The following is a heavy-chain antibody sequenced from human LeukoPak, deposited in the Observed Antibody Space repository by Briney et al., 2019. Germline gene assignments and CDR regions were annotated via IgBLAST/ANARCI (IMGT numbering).Heavy chain of an antibody. CDR3: ARERYSSGSFDY. J-gene: IGHJ4*02. Sequence: SETLSLTCAVYGGSFSGYYWSWIRQPPGRGLEWIGEINHSGSTNYNPSLKSRVTISVDTSKNQFSLKLSSVTAADTAVYYCARERYSSGSFDYWGQGTLVTVSS. CDR2: INHSGST. V-gene: IGHV4-34*01. CDR1: GGSFSGYY. D-gene: IGHD6-19*01.